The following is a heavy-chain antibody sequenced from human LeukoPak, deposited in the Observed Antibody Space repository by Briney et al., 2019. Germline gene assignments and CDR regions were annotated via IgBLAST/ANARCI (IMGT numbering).Heavy chain of an antibody. Sequence: GGSLRLSCAASGFSFSDYAMSWVRQAPGKGPEWVSGIRGSGGSRYYEDSVKGRFTISRDNAKNTLYLQMNSLSAEDTAVYYCAKVKITMIVVVVTTNGFFDYWGQGTLVTVSS. D-gene: IGHD3-22*01. CDR3: AKVKITMIVVVVTTNGFFDY. V-gene: IGHV3-23*01. J-gene: IGHJ4*02. CDR2: IRGSGGSR. CDR1: GFSFSDYA.